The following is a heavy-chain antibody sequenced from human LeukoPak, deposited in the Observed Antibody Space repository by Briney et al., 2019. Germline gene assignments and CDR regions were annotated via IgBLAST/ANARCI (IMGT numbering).Heavy chain of an antibody. CDR1: GFTLSSYW. J-gene: IGHJ4*02. CDR3: AGELSSRY. CDR2: ISSDGSST. V-gene: IGHV3-74*01. Sequence: QPGGSLRLSCAASGFTLSSYWMNWVRQAPGKGLVWVSGISSDGSSTSYADSVKGRFTISRDNAKNTLHLQMNSLRVEDTAVYYCAGELSSRYWGQGTLVTVSS. D-gene: IGHD2/OR15-2a*01.